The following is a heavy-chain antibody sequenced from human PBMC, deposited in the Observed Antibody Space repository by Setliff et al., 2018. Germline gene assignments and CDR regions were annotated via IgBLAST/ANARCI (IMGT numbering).Heavy chain of an antibody. CDR2: VYYSGIA. D-gene: IGHD7-27*01. V-gene: IGHV4-59*01. CDR1: GGSISTYY. J-gene: IGHJ2*01. Sequence: SETLSLTCTVSGGSISTYYWSWIRQPPGKGLEWIGYVYYSGIANYSPSLKSRLSISVDTSKNQFSLKLRSVTAADTAVYYCARGVPELGTDWYFDLWGRGTLVTVSS. CDR3: ARGVPELGTDWYFDL.